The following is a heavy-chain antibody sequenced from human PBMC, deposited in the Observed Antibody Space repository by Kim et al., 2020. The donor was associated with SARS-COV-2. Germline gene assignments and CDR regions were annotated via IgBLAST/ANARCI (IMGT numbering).Heavy chain of an antibody. V-gene: IGHV3-53*01. J-gene: IGHJ6*02. CDR1: GFTVSSNY. CDR3: ARGYYYGSGSYLYYYYYGMDV. D-gene: IGHD3-10*01. CDR2: IYSGGST. Sequence: GGSLRLSCAASGFTVSSNYMSWVRQAPGKGLEWVSVIYSGGSTYYADSVKGRFTISRDNSKNTPYLQMNSLRAEDTAVYYCARGYYYGSGSYLYYYYYGMDVWGQGTTVTVSS.